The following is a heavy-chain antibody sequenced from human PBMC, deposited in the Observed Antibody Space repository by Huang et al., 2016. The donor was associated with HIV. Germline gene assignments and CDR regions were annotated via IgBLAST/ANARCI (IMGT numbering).Heavy chain of an antibody. V-gene: IGHV3-74*01. J-gene: IGHJ4*02. Sequence: EVQLVESTGGLVQPGGSLRLSCAASGFSISSYWLDWVRQAPGKGVGWVSRINSDGSSTSYADSVKGRFTISRDNAKNTLYLQMNSLRAEDTAVYYCARDPRIQSWLNFFDYWGQGTLVSVSS. CDR2: INSDGSST. CDR3: ARDPRIQSWLNFFDY. CDR1: GFSISSYW. D-gene: IGHD3-22*01.